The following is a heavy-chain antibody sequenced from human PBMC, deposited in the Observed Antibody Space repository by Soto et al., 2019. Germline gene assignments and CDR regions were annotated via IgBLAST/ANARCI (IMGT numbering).Heavy chain of an antibody. Sequence: PGGSLRLSCAASEFTFSSYAMSWVRQAPGKGLEWVSGFSGSGGSTYYADSVKGRFTISRDNSKNMLYLQMNSLRAEDTAVYYCARDLWGYCGADCYPLDVWGQGTTVTVSS. V-gene: IGHV3-23*01. D-gene: IGHD2-21*02. CDR2: FSGSGGST. J-gene: IGHJ6*02. CDR3: ARDLWGYCGADCYPLDV. CDR1: EFTFSSYA.